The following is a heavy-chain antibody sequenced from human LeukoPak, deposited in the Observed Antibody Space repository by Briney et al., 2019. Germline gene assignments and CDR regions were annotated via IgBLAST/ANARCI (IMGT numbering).Heavy chain of an antibody. J-gene: IGHJ4*02. CDR1: GFTFSSYA. Sequence: PGRSLRLFCAASGFTFSSYAMHWVRQAPGKGLEWVAVISYDGSNKYYADSVKGRFTISRDNSKNTLYLQMNSLRAEDTAVYYCARDPGHPRIAAAGNDDYWGQGTLVTVSS. CDR3: ARDPGHPRIAAAGNDDY. V-gene: IGHV3-30*04. CDR2: ISYDGSNK. D-gene: IGHD6-13*01.